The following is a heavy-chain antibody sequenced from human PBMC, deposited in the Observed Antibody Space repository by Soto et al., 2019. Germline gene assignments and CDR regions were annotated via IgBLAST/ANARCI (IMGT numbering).Heavy chain of an antibody. CDR2: VSANNGHT. CDR1: GFTFSNYG. J-gene: IGHJ6*02. CDR3: ARDXESVTAKHFFYYYAMDV. Sequence: ASVKVSCKASGFTFSNYGLNWVRQAPGQGLEWMGWVSANNGHTNYAQNLQGRVSMTTDTSTSTAYMELRGLTFDDTAVYYCARDXESVTAKHFFYYYAMDVWGQGTTVTVSS. V-gene: IGHV1-18*01. D-gene: IGHD2-8*01.